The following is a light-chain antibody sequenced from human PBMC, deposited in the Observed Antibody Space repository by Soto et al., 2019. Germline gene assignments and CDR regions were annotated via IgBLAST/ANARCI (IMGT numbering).Light chain of an antibody. Sequence: QSVLTQPPSVSGTPGQRVTISCSGGRSNIASNTVNWYQQLPGTAPKLLLYANDQRPSGVPGRFSGSKSGTSASLAISGLQSDDEAEYFCAAWDDSLSGPIFGGGNKLTVL. V-gene: IGLV1-44*01. CDR2: AND. J-gene: IGLJ2*01. CDR1: RSNIASNT. CDR3: AAWDDSLSGPI.